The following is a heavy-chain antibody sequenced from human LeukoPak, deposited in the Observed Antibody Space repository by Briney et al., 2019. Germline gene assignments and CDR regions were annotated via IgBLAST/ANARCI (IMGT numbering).Heavy chain of an antibody. CDR2: INHNGAT. V-gene: IGHV4-34*01. Sequence: SETLSLTCAVSGGSFSDYFWSWIRQPPGKGLEWIGEINHNGATKYNPSLKTRVTISVDTSKNQFSLKLTSVTAADTAVYYCAKNNWFDPWGQGTLVTVSS. CDR3: AKNNWFDP. CDR1: GGSFSDYF. J-gene: IGHJ5*02.